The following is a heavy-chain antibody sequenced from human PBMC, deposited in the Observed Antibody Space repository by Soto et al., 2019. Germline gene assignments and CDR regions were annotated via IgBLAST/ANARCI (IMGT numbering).Heavy chain of an antibody. CDR3: ARVGRQSYYDGFPVY. Sequence: GASVKVSCKAPGYTFTTYSISWVRQAPGQGLEWMGWISAYNGNTNYAQKLQGRLTMTTDTSTSTAYMELRSLRSDDTAVCYCARVGRQSYYDGFPVYWGQGTLVTVSS. J-gene: IGHJ4*02. V-gene: IGHV1-18*04. CDR1: GYTFTTYS. CDR2: ISAYNGNT. D-gene: IGHD3-22*01.